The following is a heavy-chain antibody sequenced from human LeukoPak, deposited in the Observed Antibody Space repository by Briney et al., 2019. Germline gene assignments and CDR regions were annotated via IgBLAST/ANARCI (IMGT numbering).Heavy chain of an antibody. D-gene: IGHD5-18*01. CDR2: ISYDGSNK. V-gene: IGHV3-30-3*01. J-gene: IGHJ4*02. CDR3: ARARGYSYGYDY. CDR1: GFTFSSYA. Sequence: GRSLSLSCAASGFTFSSYAMHWVRQAPGKGLEWVAVISYDGSNKYYADSVKGRFTISRDNSKNTLYLQMNSLRAEDTAVYYCARARGYSYGYDYWGQGTLVTVSS.